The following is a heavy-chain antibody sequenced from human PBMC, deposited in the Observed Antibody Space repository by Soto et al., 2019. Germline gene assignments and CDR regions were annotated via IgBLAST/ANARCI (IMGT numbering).Heavy chain of an antibody. V-gene: IGHV1-2*04. Sequence: ASVRVSCKASGYTFTGYYIHWVRQAPGQGLEWMGWINPSSGGTNYAQKFQGWVAMTRDTSITTAYMELRSDDTAAYYCARDLPPKDYWGQGTLVTVSS. CDR3: ARDLPPKDY. CDR2: INPSSGGT. J-gene: IGHJ4*02. CDR1: GYTFTGYY.